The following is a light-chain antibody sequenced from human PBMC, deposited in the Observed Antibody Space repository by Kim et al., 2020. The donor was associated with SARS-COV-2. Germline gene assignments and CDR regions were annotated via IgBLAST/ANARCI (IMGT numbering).Light chain of an antibody. CDR1: TSNIANNY. J-gene: IGLJ3*02. V-gene: IGLV1-51*01. Sequence: GQTVTITCTGSTSNIANNYVSWYQQHPGTAPKLLIFDNNQRPSEIPDRFSGSKSGTSATLGITGLQTGDEADYYCGTWDSGLSAWVFGGGTKLTVL. CDR3: GTWDSGLSAWV. CDR2: DNN.